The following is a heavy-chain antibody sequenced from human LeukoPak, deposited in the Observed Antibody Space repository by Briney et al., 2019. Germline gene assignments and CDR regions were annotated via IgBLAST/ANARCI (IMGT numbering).Heavy chain of an antibody. D-gene: IGHD1-26*01. J-gene: IGHJ5*02. CDR1: GFTFSYSA. CDR3: TRDSGTYNWFAP. CDR2: MDKDTNLYAT. Sequence: HPGGSLRLSCVASGFTFSYSAIHWVRQSSGKGLEWTGHMDKDTNLYATALAASVKGRFTVSRDDSKNTAYLHMNSLKTEDTALYYCTRDSGTYNWFAPWGQGTLVTVSS. V-gene: IGHV3-73*01.